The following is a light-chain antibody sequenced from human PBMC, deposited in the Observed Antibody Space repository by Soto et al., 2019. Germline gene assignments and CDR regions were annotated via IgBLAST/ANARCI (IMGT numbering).Light chain of an antibody. Sequence: DIQLTQSPSFLSASVGDRVTITCRASQGISSYLAWYQQKPGKAPKVLIYAASTLQSGVPSRFSGSGSGTEFTLTISSLQPEDFATYYCQQLNSYPLNLGGGTKVEIK. CDR1: QGISSY. CDR2: AAS. J-gene: IGKJ4*01. CDR3: QQLNSYPLN. V-gene: IGKV1-9*01.